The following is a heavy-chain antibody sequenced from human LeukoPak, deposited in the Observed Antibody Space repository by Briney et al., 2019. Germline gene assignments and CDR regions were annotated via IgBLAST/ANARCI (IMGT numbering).Heavy chain of an antibody. Sequence: GGSLTLSCAVSGFTFCSYAMSWVREAPGKGLEWVSDISGSGGSTYYADSVKGRFTISRDNSKNTLYLQMNNLRAEDTAVYYSAKKLRHSSSWYGRGYYFDYWGQGTLVTVSS. J-gene: IGHJ4*02. CDR1: GFTFCSYA. D-gene: IGHD6-13*01. V-gene: IGHV3-23*01. CDR2: ISGSGGST. CDR3: AKKLRHSSSWYGRGYYFDY.